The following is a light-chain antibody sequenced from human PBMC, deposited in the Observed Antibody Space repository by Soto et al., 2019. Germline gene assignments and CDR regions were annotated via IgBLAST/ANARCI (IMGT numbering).Light chain of an antibody. J-gene: IGKJ4*01. V-gene: IGKV3-15*01. CDR2: DAS. Sequence: IVMTQSPATLSVSPGERATLSCRASQSISTKLACYQQKPGQAPRLLIYDASTRATVIPVRFSGSVSGTEFTLTITSLQFEDFAVYYCQEYNGWRPITFGGGTKVEIK. CDR1: QSISTK. CDR3: QEYNGWRPIT.